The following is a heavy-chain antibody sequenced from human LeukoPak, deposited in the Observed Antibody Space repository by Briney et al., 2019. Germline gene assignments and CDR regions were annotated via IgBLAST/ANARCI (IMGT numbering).Heavy chain of an antibody. CDR2: INPNTGDT. D-gene: IGHD6-19*01. V-gene: IGHV1-2*02. Sequence: ASVKVSCKASGFTFNAYYIHWVRQAPGQGLEWMGWINPNTGDTNFAQKFQGRVAMTRDTSISTAYMELSRLRSDDTAVYYCARAGIAVAGSPRHWGQGTLVTVSS. CDR1: GFTFNAYY. J-gene: IGHJ4*02. CDR3: ARAGIAVAGSPRH.